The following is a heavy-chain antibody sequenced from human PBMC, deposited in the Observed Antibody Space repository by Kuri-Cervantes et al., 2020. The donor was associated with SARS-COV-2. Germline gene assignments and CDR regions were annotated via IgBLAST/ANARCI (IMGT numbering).Heavy chain of an antibody. J-gene: IGHJ6*02. CDR1: GFTFSSYS. Sequence: GESLKISCAASGFTFSSYSMNWVRQAPGKGLEWVSYISSSSSTIYYADSVKGRFTISRDNAKNSLYLQMNSLRAEDTAVYYCARDMVTFDYYGMDVWGQGTTVTVSS. V-gene: IGHV3-48*04. D-gene: IGHD2-21*02. CDR3: ARDMVTFDYYGMDV. CDR2: ISSSSSTI.